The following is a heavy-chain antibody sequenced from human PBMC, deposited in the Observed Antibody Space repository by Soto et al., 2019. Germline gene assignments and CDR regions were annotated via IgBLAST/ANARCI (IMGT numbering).Heavy chain of an antibody. CDR3: ARGTTIFGVVMIYYYYGMDV. J-gene: IGHJ6*02. CDR2: INPNSGGT. Sequence: VKVSCKASGYTFTGYYMHWVLQAPGQGLEWMGWINPNSGGTNYAQKFQGWVTMTRDTSISTAYMELSRLRSDDTAVYYCARGTTIFGVVMIYYYYGMDVWGQGTTVTVSS. V-gene: IGHV1-2*04. CDR1: GYTFTGYY. D-gene: IGHD3-3*01.